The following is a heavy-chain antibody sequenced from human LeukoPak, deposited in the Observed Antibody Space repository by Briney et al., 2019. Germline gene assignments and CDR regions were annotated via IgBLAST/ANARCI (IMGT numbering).Heavy chain of an antibody. CDR3: ARDASLYCSGDSCYWAFDH. V-gene: IGHV3-7*01. CDR1: GFIFTNYW. J-gene: IGHJ4*02. D-gene: IGHD2-15*01. CDR2: IKQDESKT. Sequence: GGSLRLSCAASGFIFTNYWMSWVRQAPGKGLEWVANIKQDESKTYYVDSVKGRFTISRDNAKNSLYLQMNSLRVEDTAVYYCARDASLYCSGDSCYWAFDHWGQGTLVTVSS.